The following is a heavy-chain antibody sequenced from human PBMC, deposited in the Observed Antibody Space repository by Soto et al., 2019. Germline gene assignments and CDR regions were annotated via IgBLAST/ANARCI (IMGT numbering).Heavy chain of an antibody. CDR1: GGSISSGGYS. D-gene: IGHD3-22*01. CDR2: IYHSGST. J-gene: IGHJ4*02. Sequence: SETLSLTCAVSGGSISSGGYSWSWIRQPPGKGLEWIGYIYHSGSTYYNPSLKSRVTISVDRSKNQFSLKLSSVTAADTAVYYCAREDHSGYYYGYFDYWGQGTLVTVSS. V-gene: IGHV4-30-2*01. CDR3: AREDHSGYYYGYFDY.